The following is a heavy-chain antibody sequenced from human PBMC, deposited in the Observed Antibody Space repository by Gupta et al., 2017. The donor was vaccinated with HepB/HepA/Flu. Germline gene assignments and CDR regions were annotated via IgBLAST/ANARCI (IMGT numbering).Heavy chain of an antibody. CDR2: INPDNGRT. D-gene: IGHD2-21*01. V-gene: IGHV1-2*02. J-gene: IGHJ3*01. CDR3: AREAGAVGDCCCWTDA. CDR1: RYPFAGSY. Sequence: VQLVPSGAEVKNPGASVQVSCKASRYPFAGSYLHWVRQAPGQGPEWMGWINPDNGRTEEAHKFQRRVTMNRERSSSSAYIFFNKLTSDASAVYYCAREAGAVGDCCCWTDA.